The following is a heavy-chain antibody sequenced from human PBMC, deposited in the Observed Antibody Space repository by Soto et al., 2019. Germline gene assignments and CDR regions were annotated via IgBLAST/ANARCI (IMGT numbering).Heavy chain of an antibody. Sequence: GASVKVSCKASGYTFTSYDINWVRQATGQGLEWMGWMNPNSGNTGSAQKFQGRVTMTRNTSISTAYMELSSLRSEDAAVYYCARGSRYCSSTSCYTGYWFDPWGQGTLVTVSS. V-gene: IGHV1-8*01. CDR1: GYTFTSYD. D-gene: IGHD2-2*02. CDR3: ARGSRYCSSTSCYTGYWFDP. J-gene: IGHJ5*02. CDR2: MNPNSGNT.